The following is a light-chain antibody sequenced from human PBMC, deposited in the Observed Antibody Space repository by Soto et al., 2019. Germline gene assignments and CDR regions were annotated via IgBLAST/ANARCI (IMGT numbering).Light chain of an antibody. J-gene: IGKJ5*01. CDR1: QDISNY. CDR3: QQYDNLPYT. V-gene: IGKV1-33*01. Sequence: DIQMTQSQSSLSASVGDRVTITCQASQDISNYLNWYQQKPGKAPKLLIYDASNLETGVPSRFSGSGSGTDFTFTISSLQPEDIATYYCQQYDNLPYTFGQGTRLENK. CDR2: DAS.